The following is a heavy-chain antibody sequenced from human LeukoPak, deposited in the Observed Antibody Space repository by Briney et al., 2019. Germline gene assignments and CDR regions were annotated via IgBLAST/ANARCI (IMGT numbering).Heavy chain of an antibody. J-gene: IGHJ5*01. Sequence: RASVKVSCKASGYTFTSYDTNWVRQATGQGLEWMGWMNPNSGNTGYAQKFQGRVTMTRNTSISTAYMELSSLRSEDTAVYYCASAIFPYGWFDSWGQGTLVTVSS. CDR3: ASAIFPYGWFDS. V-gene: IGHV1-8*01. CDR2: MNPNSGNT. CDR1: GYTFTSYD. D-gene: IGHD3-3*01.